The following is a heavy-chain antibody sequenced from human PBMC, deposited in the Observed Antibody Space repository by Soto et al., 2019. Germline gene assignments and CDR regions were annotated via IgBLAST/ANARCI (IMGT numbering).Heavy chain of an antibody. CDR1: GFMFSAYT. Sequence: GGSLRLSCAASGFMFSAYTMNWVRQAPGKGLEWLSSISDDSSYIDYADSLRSRFTVSRDNARNSLYLQIDSLGVEDTAVYYCATPYYFNLWGPGTLVTVSS. CDR2: ISDDSSYI. CDR3: ATPYYFNL. V-gene: IGHV3-21*06. J-gene: IGHJ5*02. D-gene: IGHD3-22*01.